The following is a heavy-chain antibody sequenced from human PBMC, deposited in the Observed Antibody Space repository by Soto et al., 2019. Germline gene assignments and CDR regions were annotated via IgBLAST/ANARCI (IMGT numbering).Heavy chain of an antibody. CDR2: IYSSGST. V-gene: IGHV4-4*09. D-gene: IGHD4-17*01. Sequence: QVQLQESGPGLVKPSETLSLTCTVSGGSISTNYWSWIRQPPGKGLEWIGYIYSSGSTNYNPSLEGRVLISVDTSKNQFSLNLSSVTATDTAIYYCARRKGGDYGHYFDYWGQGTLVTVSS. J-gene: IGHJ4*02. CDR3: ARRKGGDYGHYFDY. CDR1: GGSISTNY.